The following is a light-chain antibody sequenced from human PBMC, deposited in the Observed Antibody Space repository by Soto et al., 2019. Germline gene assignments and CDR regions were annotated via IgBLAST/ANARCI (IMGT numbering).Light chain of an antibody. J-gene: IGKJ1*01. CDR3: MQSVQFPWT. CDR1: QSLLHSDGKTC. Sequence: EIVMTQTPLSLSVTPGQPASISCKSSQSLLHSDGKTCLFWYLQKPGQPPQLLIYEVYNRFSGVSDRFSGSGSGTDFTLKSSRVEAGDVGIYYCMQSVQFPWTFGQGTKVEI. CDR2: EVY. V-gene: IGKV2D-29*01.